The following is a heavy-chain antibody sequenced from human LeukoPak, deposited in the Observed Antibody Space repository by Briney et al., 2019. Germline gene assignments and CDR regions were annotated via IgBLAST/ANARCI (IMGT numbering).Heavy chain of an antibody. D-gene: IGHD1-26*01. Sequence: SRTLSLTCTVSGGSISSGGYYWSWIRQHPGKGLEWIGYIYYSGSTYYNPSLKSRVTISVDTSKNQFSLKLSSVTAADTAVYYCARVKRSYYEAWGQGTLVTVSS. V-gene: IGHV4-31*03. J-gene: IGHJ4*02. CDR1: GGSISSGGYY. CDR2: IYYSGST. CDR3: ARVKRSYYEA.